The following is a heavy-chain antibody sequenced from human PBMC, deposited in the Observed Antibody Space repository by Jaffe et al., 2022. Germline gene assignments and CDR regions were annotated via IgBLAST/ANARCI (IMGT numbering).Heavy chain of an antibody. CDR2: IYTSGST. CDR3: ARDSHAAYYYGSGSYGTPSYYFDY. V-gene: IGHV4-61*02. J-gene: IGHJ4*02. CDR1: GGSISSGSYY. Sequence: QVQLQESGPGLVKPSQTLSLTCTVSGGSISSGSYYWSWIRQPAGKGLEWIGRIYTSGSTNYNPSLKSRVTISVDTSKNQFSLKLSSVTAADTAVYYCARDSHAAYYYGSGSYGTPSYYFDYWGQGTLVTVSS. D-gene: IGHD3-10*01.